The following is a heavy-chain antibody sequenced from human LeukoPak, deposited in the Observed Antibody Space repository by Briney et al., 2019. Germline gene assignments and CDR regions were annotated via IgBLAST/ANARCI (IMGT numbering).Heavy chain of an antibody. D-gene: IGHD3-22*01. J-gene: IGHJ4*02. V-gene: IGHV3-30*18. Sequence: GRSLRLSCAASGFTFSSYGMHWVRQAPGKGLEWVAVISYDGSNKYYADSVKGRFTISGDNSKNTLYLQMNSLRAEDTAVYYCAKDQTYYYDSSGQWDPYYFDYWGQGTLVTVSS. CDR3: AKDQTYYYDSSGQWDPYYFDY. CDR2: ISYDGSNK. CDR1: GFTFSSYG.